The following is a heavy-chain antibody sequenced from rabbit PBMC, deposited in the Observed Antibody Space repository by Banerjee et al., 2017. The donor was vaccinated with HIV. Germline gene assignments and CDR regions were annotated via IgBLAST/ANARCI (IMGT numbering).Heavy chain of an antibody. D-gene: IGHD1-1*01. CDR3: ARGNTYNFHL. CDR1: GFDFSGSYW. J-gene: IGHJ4*01. Sequence: QSLEESGGDLVKPGGSLTLTCTASGFDFSGSYWICWVRQAPGKGLEWIACINAGSANSTCYATWAKGRFTISKTSSTTVTLQMTSLTAADTTTYFCARGNTYNFHLWGKGTLVTVS. V-gene: IGHV1S40*01. CDR2: INAGSANST.